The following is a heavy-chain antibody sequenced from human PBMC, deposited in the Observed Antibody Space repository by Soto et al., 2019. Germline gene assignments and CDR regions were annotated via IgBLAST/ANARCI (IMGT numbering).Heavy chain of an antibody. CDR1: GYTLTELS. CDR2: FDPEDGET. Sequence: ASVTVSCKVSGYTLTELSMHWVRQAPGKGLEWMGGFDPEDGETIYAQKFQGRVTMTEDTSTDTAYMELSSLRSEDTAVYYCATDRLPDYYGSGSYHFDYWGQGTLVTVSS. J-gene: IGHJ4*02. V-gene: IGHV1-24*01. D-gene: IGHD3-10*01. CDR3: ATDRLPDYYGSGSYHFDY.